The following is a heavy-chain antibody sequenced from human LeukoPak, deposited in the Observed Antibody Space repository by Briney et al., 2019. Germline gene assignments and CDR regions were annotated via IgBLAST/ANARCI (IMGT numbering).Heavy chain of an antibody. Sequence: SETLSLTCAVYGGSFSGYYWSWIRPPPGKGLEGIGEINHSGSTNYNPSLKSRVTISVDTSKNRFSLKLSSVTAADTAVYYCAREYPAAGTNYWGQGTLVTVSS. CDR3: AREYPAAGTNY. CDR1: GGSFSGYY. D-gene: IGHD6-13*01. CDR2: INHSGST. J-gene: IGHJ4*02. V-gene: IGHV4-34*01.